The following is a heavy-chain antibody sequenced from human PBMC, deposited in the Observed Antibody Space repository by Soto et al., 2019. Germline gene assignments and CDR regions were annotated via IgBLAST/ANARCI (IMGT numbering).Heavy chain of an antibody. Sequence: EVQLLESGGGLVQHGGSLRLSCAASGFTFSSYTMSWVRQGPGKGLEWVSGISSSGGSTVYADSVKGRFTISRDNFKNTLYLQMKSLRAEDTAVYYCAKGWGDYWGQGTPVTVSS. J-gene: IGHJ4*02. CDR3: AKGWGDY. CDR2: ISSSGGST. D-gene: IGHD7-27*01. CDR1: GFTFSSYT. V-gene: IGHV3-23*01.